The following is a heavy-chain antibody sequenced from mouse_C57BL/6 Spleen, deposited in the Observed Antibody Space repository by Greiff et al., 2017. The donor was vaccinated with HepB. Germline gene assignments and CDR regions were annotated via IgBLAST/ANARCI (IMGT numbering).Heavy chain of an antibody. D-gene: IGHD1-1*01. CDR2: INYDGSST. Sequence: EVKVEESEGGLAQPGSSMKLSCTASGFTFSDYYMAWVRQVPEKGLEWVANINYDGSSTYYLDSLKSRFIISRDNAKNILYLQMSSLKSEDTATYYCASLLRSGYFDYWGQGTTLTVSS. J-gene: IGHJ2*01. CDR3: ASLLRSGYFDY. V-gene: IGHV5-16*01. CDR1: GFTFSDYY.